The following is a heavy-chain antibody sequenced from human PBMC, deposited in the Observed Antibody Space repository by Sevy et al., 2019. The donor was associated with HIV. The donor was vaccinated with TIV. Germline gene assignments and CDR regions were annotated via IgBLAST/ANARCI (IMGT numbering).Heavy chain of an antibody. D-gene: IGHD2-15*01. CDR2: TYYRSKWYN. J-gene: IGHJ5*02. CDR1: GDSVSSNSAA. Sequence: KQSQTLSLTCAISGDSVSSNSAAWNWIRQSPSRGLEWLGRTYYRSKWYNDYAVSVKSRITINPDTSKNQFSLQLNSVTPDDTAVYYCAREVVRSLSFSNNWFDPWGQGTLVTVSS. V-gene: IGHV6-1*01. CDR3: AREVVRSLSFSNNWFDP.